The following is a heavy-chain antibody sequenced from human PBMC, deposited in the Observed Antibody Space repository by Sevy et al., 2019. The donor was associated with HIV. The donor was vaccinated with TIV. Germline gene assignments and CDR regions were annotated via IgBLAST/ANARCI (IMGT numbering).Heavy chain of an antibody. D-gene: IGHD5-18*01. J-gene: IGHJ4*02. CDR3: ARFGGYSYDYYFDY. Sequence: ASVKVSCKASGGTFSSYAISWVRQAPGQGLEWMGGIIPIFGTANYAQKFQGRVTLTADESTSTAYMELSSLRSEDTAVYYCARFGGYSYDYYFDYWGQGTLVTVSS. CDR1: GGTFSSYA. CDR2: IIPIFGTA. V-gene: IGHV1-69*13.